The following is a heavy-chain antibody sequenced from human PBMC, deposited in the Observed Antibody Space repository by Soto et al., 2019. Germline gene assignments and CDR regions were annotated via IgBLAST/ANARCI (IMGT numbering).Heavy chain of an antibody. CDR2: IYYSGST. Sequence: PSETLSLTCTVSGGSISSSSYYWGWIRQPPGKGLEWIGSIYYSGSTYYNPSLKSRVTISVDTSKNQFSLKLSSVTAADTAVYYCARHARAKVPSYYFDYWGQGTLVTVSS. V-gene: IGHV4-39*01. J-gene: IGHJ4*02. D-gene: IGHD3-10*01. CDR1: GGSISSSSYY. CDR3: ARHARAKVPSYYFDY.